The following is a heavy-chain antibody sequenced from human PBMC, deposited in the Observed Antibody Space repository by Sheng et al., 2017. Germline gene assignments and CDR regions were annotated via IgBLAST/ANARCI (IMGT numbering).Heavy chain of an antibody. V-gene: IGHV3-30*19. D-gene: IGHD5-12*01. Sequence: QVQLVESGGGVVQPGRSLRLSCAASGFTFSSYGMHWVRQAPGKGLEWVAVISYDGSNKYYVDSVKGRFTISRDNSKNSLYLQMNSLRAEDTAVYYCAKDRRLDILASEGFDYWGQGTLVTVSS. CDR3: AKDRRLDILASEGFDY. CDR1: GFTFSSYG. CDR2: ISYDGSNK. J-gene: IGHJ4*02.